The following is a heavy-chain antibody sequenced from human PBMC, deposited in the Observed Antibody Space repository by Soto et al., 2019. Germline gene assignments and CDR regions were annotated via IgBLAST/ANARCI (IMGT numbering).Heavy chain of an antibody. CDR3: ARDASAGTTQFGD. CDR2: ISAYNGNT. Sequence: GASVKVSCKASGYTFTSYGISWVRQAPGQGLEWMGWISAYNGNTNYAQKLEDRVTMTTDTTTSTAYMELRSLRFDDMGVYYSARDASAGTTQFGDWGQGTLVTVSS. D-gene: IGHD6-13*01. J-gene: IGHJ4*02. V-gene: IGHV1-18*03. CDR1: GYTFTSYG.